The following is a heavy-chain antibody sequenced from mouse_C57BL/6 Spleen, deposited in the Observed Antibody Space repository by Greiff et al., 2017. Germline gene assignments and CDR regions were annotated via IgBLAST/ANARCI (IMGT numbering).Heavy chain of an antibody. CDR2: IWSGGST. D-gene: IGHD3-3*01. CDR3: ARKGRDGETLYYAMDY. Sequence: QVHVKQSGPGLVQPSQSLSITCTVSGFSLPSYAVHWVRQSPGKGLEWLGVIWSGGSTDNNAAFISRLSISKDNSKSQVFFKMNSLQADDTAIYYCARKGRDGETLYYAMDYWGQGTSVTVSS. J-gene: IGHJ4*01. CDR1: GFSLPSYA. V-gene: IGHV2-2*01.